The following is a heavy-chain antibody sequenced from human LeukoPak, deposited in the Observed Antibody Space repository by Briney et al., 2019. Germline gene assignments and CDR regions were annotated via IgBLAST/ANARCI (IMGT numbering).Heavy chain of an antibody. V-gene: IGHV3-30-3*01. Sequence: GRSLRLSCAASGFTFSSYAMHWVRQAPGKGLEWVAVISYDGSNKYYADSVKGRFTISRDNSKNTLYLQMNSLRAEDTAVYYCARGDSVIPVGATTTWGQGTLVTVSS. D-gene: IGHD1-26*01. CDR3: ARGDSVIPVGATTT. CDR1: GFTFSSYA. J-gene: IGHJ4*02. CDR2: ISYDGSNK.